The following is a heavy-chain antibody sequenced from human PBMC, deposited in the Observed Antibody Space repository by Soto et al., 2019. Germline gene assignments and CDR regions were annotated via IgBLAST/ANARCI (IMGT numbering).Heavy chain of an antibody. CDR1: GFTFTNYW. V-gene: IGHV5-51*01. CDR3: VRQETGYKSTWFDP. CDR2: IYPADSQT. Sequence: PGESLKISCEVSGFTFTNYWIAWVRQMPGKGLEWMGGIYPADSQTRYSPTFQGQVAISADKSVNTAYLQWRSLKASDTAIYFCVRQETGYKSTWFDPWGQGTLVTVSS. D-gene: IGHD3-9*01. J-gene: IGHJ5*02.